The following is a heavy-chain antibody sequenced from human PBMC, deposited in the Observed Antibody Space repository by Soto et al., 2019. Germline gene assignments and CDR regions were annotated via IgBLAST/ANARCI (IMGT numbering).Heavy chain of an antibody. J-gene: IGHJ4*02. CDR3: ARAGYYTSWRYFDY. Sequence: GGFLRLSCSASGFTFSSYAMSWVRQAPGKGLEWVSAISGSGGSTYYADSVKGRFTISRDNSKNTLYLQMNSLRAEDTAVYYCARAGYYTSWRYFDYWGQGALVTVSS. D-gene: IGHD6-13*01. V-gene: IGHV3-23*01. CDR1: GFTFSSYA. CDR2: ISGSGGST.